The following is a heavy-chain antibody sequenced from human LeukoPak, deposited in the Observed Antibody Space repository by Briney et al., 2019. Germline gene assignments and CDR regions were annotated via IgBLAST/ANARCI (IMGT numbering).Heavy chain of an antibody. D-gene: IGHD3-10*01. Sequence: PGGSLRLSCAASGFTFSSYSMNWVRQAPGKGLEWVAVISYDGSNKYYADSVKGRFTISRDNSKNTLYLQMNSLRAEDTAVYYCARGRKYYYGSGNYYGMDVWGQGTTVTVSS. V-gene: IGHV3-30*03. J-gene: IGHJ6*02. CDR2: ISYDGSNK. CDR3: ARGRKYYYGSGNYYGMDV. CDR1: GFTFSSYS.